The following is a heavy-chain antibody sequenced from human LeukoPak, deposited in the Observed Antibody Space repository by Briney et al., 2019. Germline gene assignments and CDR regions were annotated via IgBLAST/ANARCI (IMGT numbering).Heavy chain of an antibody. J-gene: IGHJ4*02. V-gene: IGHV3-23*01. CDR1: GFTFSSQA. Sequence: GGSLRLSCAASGFTFSSQAMSWVRQAPGKGLEWVSAISGSGGGTYYADSVKGRFTISRDNSKNTLYLQMNSLRAEDTAVYYCAKLTYCGGDCYSGHFDYWGQGTLVTVSS. D-gene: IGHD2-21*02. CDR3: AKLTYCGGDCYSGHFDY. CDR2: ISGSGGGT.